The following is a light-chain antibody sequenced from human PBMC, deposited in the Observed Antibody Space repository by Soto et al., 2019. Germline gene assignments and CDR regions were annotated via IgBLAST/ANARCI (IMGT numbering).Light chain of an antibody. J-gene: IGLJ1*01. CDR2: ANS. Sequence: QSALTQPPSVSGAPGQRVTISCTGSSSNIGAGSDVHWYQQLPGTAPKLLIFANSHRPSGVPDRFSGSKSGTSASLAITGLQAEDEADYYCQSYDSSLSGSKVFGTGTKVTVL. V-gene: IGLV1-40*01. CDR1: SSNIGAGSD. CDR3: QSYDSSLSGSKV.